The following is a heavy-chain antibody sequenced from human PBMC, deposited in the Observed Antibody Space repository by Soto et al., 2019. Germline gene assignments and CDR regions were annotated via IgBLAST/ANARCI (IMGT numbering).Heavy chain of an antibody. D-gene: IGHD4-17*01. Sequence: PSETLSLTCAVYGGSFSGYYWSWIRQPPGKGLEWIGEINHSGSTNYNPSLKSRVTISVDTSKNQFSLKLSSVTAADTAVYYCERGIGEDDDYYYMDVWGKGTTVTV. V-gene: IGHV4-34*01. J-gene: IGHJ6*03. CDR2: INHSGST. CDR3: ERGIGEDDDYYYMDV. CDR1: GGSFSGYY.